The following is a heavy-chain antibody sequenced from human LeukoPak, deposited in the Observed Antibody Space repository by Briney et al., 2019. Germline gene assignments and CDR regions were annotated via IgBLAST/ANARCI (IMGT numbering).Heavy chain of an antibody. D-gene: IGHD3-10*01. CDR3: VKVPSSGYGSGRPPFMDV. V-gene: IGHV3-23*01. CDR2: ISYRDGRT. J-gene: IGHJ6*02. CDR1: GFTFSKHA. Sequence: LTGGSLRLSCAPSGFTFSKHAMSWVRHAPGKGLEWVSTISYRDGRTYYADSLKARFTISRDNSKNTLYLHINSLRAEDTAIHYCVKVPSSGYGSGRPPFMDVWGQGTT.